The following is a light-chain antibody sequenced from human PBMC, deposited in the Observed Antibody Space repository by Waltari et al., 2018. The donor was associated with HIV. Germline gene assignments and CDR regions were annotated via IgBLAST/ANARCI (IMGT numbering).Light chain of an antibody. CDR3: QSADSSGTYWV. CDR2: KDS. Sequence: SYELTQPLSVSVSPGQTARITCSGDALPNQYAYWYQQKPGQAPILMIYKDSERPSGIPERFSGSSSGTTVTLTISGVQAEDEADYYCQSADSSGTYWVFGGGTKLTVL. J-gene: IGLJ3*02. CDR1: ALPNQY. V-gene: IGLV3-25*03.